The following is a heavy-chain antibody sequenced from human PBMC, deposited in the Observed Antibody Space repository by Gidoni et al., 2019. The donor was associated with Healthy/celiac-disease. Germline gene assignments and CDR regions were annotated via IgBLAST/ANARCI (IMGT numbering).Heavy chain of an antibody. J-gene: IGHJ5*02. CDR2: IYYSGST. CDR1: GGSTSSRSYS. D-gene: IGHD3-22*01. Sequence: HLQLQESGPGLVQPSETLSLTCTVSGGSTSSRSYSWGCIRRPPGKGLEWIGSIYYSGSTYYNTALKSRGSITVDTCKNQCSQKRSCGTAADTDVYYCARESTMIVMVITTGWFDPWGQGTLVTVSS. CDR3: ARESTMIVMVITTGWFDP. V-gene: IGHV4-39*02.